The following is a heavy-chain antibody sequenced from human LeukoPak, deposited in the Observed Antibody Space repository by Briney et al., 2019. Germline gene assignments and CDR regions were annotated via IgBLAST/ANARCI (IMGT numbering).Heavy chain of an antibody. Sequence: SETLSLTCTVSGGSIGSHYWSWIRQPPGKGLECIGYIYYTGSTNHNPSLKSRVTISVDTSKNQFSLKLTSVTAADTAVYYCARVKAVRVRGIIMSNSFDYWGQGTLVTVSS. CDR2: IYYTGST. CDR1: GGSIGSHY. CDR3: ARVKAVRVRGIIMSNSFDY. V-gene: IGHV4-59*11. J-gene: IGHJ4*02. D-gene: IGHD3-10*01.